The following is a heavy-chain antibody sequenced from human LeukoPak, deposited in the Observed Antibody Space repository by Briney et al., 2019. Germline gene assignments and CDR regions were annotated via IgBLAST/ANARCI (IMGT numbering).Heavy chain of an antibody. Sequence: SETLSLTCTVSSGSISTSNYYWGWVRQPPGKALEWIGNIFYTGSTYYSPSLKSRVTISLDTSRNQFSLRLNSVTAADTAVYYCATSGATTATTWGGNWFDPWGQGALVTVSS. V-gene: IGHV4-39*07. D-gene: IGHD4-17*01. CDR1: SGSISTSNYY. J-gene: IGHJ5*02. CDR3: ATSGATTATTWGGNWFDP. CDR2: IFYTGST.